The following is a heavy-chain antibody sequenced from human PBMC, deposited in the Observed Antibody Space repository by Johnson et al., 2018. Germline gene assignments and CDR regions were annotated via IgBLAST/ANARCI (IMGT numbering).Heavy chain of an antibody. CDR2: VTTHSGNT. V-gene: IGHV1-8*01. J-gene: IGHJ5*02. Sequence: QVQLVQSGAEVKKPGASVKVSCKASGHTFSNYDINWIRQAPGQGLEWMGWVTTHSGNTNYAQKFQGRLTMTADISTTTAYRELSSLRSDDTAVDYCARDFENSGWFDPWGQGTLVTVSS. CDR3: ARDFENSGWFDP. CDR1: GHTFSNYD. D-gene: IGHD1-26*01.